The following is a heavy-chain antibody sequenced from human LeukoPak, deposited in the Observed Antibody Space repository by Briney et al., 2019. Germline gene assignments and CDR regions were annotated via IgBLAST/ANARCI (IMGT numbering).Heavy chain of an antibody. CDR2: IYTSGST. CDR1: GGSISSYY. CDR3: ARGNHYDSSGRFDY. J-gene: IGHJ4*02. D-gene: IGHD3-22*01. Sequence: RSSETLSLTCTVSGGSISSYYWSRIRQPAGKGLEWIGRIYTSGSTNYNPSLKSRVTMSVDTSKNQFSLKLSSATAADTAVYYCARGNHYDSSGRFDYWGQGTLVTVSS. V-gene: IGHV4-4*07.